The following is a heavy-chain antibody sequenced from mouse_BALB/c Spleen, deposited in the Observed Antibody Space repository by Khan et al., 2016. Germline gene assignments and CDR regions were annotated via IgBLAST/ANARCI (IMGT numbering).Heavy chain of an antibody. CDR2: IDPYNGDA. CDR1: GYAFTSYN. CDR3: AREGITTVVAKGLDY. V-gene: IGHV1S135*01. Sequence: EVQLQESGPELVKPGASVKVSCKASGYAFTSYNMFWVKQSHGKSLEWIGYIDPYNGDASYNQEFKGKATLTVDKSSSTAYMHLNSLTSVDSAVYYCAREGITTVVAKGLDYWGQGTTVTVSS. D-gene: IGHD1-1*01. J-gene: IGHJ2*01.